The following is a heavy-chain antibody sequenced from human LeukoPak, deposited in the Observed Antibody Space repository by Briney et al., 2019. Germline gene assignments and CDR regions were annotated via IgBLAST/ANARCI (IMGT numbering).Heavy chain of an antibody. V-gene: IGHV4-59*01. Sequence: SETLSLTCAVYGGSFSGYYWSWIRQPPGKGLEWIGYIYYGGSTNYNPSLKSRVTLSVDTSKNQFSLRLSSVTAADTAVYYCARGIRQGYWYFDLWGRGTLVTVSS. J-gene: IGHJ2*01. CDR1: GGSFSGYY. CDR2: IYYGGST. D-gene: IGHD3-16*01. CDR3: ARGIRQGYWYFDL.